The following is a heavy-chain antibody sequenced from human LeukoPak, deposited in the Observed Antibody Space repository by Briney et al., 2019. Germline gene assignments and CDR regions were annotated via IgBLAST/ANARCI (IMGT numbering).Heavy chain of an antibody. Sequence: PGGSLRLSRAASGFTFSDYGMHWVRQAPGKGLEWVAVISYDGSNKYYADSVKGRFTISRDNSKNTLYLQMNSLRAEDTAVYYCAKDSSGSYTFYDYWGQGTLVTVSS. V-gene: IGHV3-30*18. J-gene: IGHJ4*02. D-gene: IGHD3-10*01. CDR3: AKDSSGSYTFYDY. CDR1: GFTFSDYG. CDR2: ISYDGSNK.